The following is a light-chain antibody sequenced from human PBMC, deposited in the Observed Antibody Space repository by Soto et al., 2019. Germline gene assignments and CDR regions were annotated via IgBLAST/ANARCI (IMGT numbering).Light chain of an antibody. J-gene: IGLJ1*01. CDR1: SSDVGGYNY. CDR2: EVS. V-gene: IGLV2-14*01. Sequence: VLTQRASVSGSPGQSITISCTGTSSDVGGYNYVSWYQQHPGKAPKLMIYEVSNRPSGVSNRFSGSKSGNTASLTISGLQAEDEADYYCSSYTSSSTYVFGTGTKVTVL. CDR3: SSYTSSSTYV.